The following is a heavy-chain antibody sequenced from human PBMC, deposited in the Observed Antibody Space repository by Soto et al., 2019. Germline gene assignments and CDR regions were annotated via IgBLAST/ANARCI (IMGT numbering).Heavy chain of an antibody. CDR1: GGFVSSGSYY. CDR3: ARVERGTATTVVDAFDI. V-gene: IGHV4-34*01. Sequence: QVQLQQWGAGLLKPSETLSLTCAVYGGFVSSGSYYWSWIRQPPEKGLEWIGEMSHSGGTHFNPSLKSRVIISVDTSKNQFSLKTSSVTAADTALYYCARVERGTATTVVDAFDIWGPGTMVTVSS. J-gene: IGHJ3*02. D-gene: IGHD1-1*01. CDR2: MSHSGGT.